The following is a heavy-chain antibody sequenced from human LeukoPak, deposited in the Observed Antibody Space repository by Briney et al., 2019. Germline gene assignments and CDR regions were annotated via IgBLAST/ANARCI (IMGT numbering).Heavy chain of an antibody. CDR3: ARDVRPNSFDY. CDR1: GFSFSSYA. Sequence: GGSLRLSCSASGFSFSSYAMHWVRQAPGKGLEYVSGISNNGGSPYYADSVKGRFTISRDNAKNSLYLQMNSLRDEDTAVYYCARDVRPNSFDYWGQGIRVTVSS. J-gene: IGHJ4*02. V-gene: IGHV3-64*04. CDR2: ISNNGGSP. D-gene: IGHD5-24*01.